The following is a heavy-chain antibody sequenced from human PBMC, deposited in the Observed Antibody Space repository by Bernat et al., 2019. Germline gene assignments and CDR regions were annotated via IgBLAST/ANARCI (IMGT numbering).Heavy chain of an antibody. D-gene: IGHD4-23*01. J-gene: IGHJ4*02. V-gene: IGHV3-30*03. CDR1: GFTFSSYG. Sequence: QVQLVESGGGVVQPGRSLRLSCAASGFTFSSYGMHWVRQAPGKGLEWVAFISYDGSNKYYADSVKGRFTLSRDNSRNTVYLQMNSLRAEDTAVYYCARTLTVGVLDYWGQGTLVTVSS. CDR2: ISYDGSNK. CDR3: ARTLTVGVLDY.